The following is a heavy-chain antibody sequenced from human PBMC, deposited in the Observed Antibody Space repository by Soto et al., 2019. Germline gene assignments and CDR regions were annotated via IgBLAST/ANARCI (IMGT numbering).Heavy chain of an antibody. J-gene: IGHJ5*02. Sequence: SETQSLTCTVSGGSISSYYWSWIRQPPGKGLEWIGYIYYSGSTTGYNPSLESRATISLDLPKNQFSLRLTSVTAADTAVYYCARDRGGITVSSKPLGEWFDPWGQGTLVTVSS. V-gene: IGHV4-59*01. CDR1: GGSISSYY. D-gene: IGHD3-16*01. CDR2: IYYSGST. CDR3: ARDRGGITVSSKPLGEWFDP.